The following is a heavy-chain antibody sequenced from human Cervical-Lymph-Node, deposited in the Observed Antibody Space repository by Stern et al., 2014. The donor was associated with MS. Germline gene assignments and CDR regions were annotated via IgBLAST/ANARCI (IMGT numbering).Heavy chain of an antibody. V-gene: IGHV3-9*01. D-gene: IGHD3-9*01. CDR3: AKVAEIDILTGYHFDY. J-gene: IGHJ4*02. CDR2: ISGNSGSI. CDR1: GFTFDDYA. Sequence: EVQLVESGGGLVQPGRSLRLSCAASGFTFDDYAMHWVRQAPGKGLEWVSGISGNSGSIGKADYVKGRFTISRDNAKNSLYLKMNSLRAEDTALYYCAKVAEIDILTGYHFDYWGQGTLVTVSS.